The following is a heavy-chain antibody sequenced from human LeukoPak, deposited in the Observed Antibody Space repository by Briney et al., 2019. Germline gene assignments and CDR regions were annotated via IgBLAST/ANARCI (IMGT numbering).Heavy chain of an antibody. CDR3: ARAKYYDFWSGYKNPDY. V-gene: IGHV1-8*01. CDR1: GYTFTSYD. CDR2: MNPNSGNT. D-gene: IGHD3-3*01. J-gene: IGHJ4*02. Sequence: AASVKVSCKASGYTFTSYDINWVRQATGQGLEWMGWMNPNSGNTGYAQKFQGRVTMTRNTSISTAYMELSSLRSEDKAVYYCARAKYYDFWSGYKNPDYWGQGTLVTVSS.